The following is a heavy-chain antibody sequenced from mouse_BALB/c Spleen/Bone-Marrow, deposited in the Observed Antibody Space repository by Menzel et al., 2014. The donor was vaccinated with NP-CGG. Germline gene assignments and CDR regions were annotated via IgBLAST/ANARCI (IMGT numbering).Heavy chain of an antibody. D-gene: IGHD4-1*02. CDR1: GYTFSSYW. Sequence: QVQLQQSGVELMKPGASVKISCKATGYTFSSYWIEWVKQRPGHGLEWIGEILPGSGSTNYNEKFKGKATFTADTSSNTAYMQLSGLTSEDSAVYYCARSTGTWDYWGQGTTLTVSS. V-gene: IGHV1-9*01. CDR3: ARSTGTWDY. CDR2: ILPGSGST. J-gene: IGHJ2*01.